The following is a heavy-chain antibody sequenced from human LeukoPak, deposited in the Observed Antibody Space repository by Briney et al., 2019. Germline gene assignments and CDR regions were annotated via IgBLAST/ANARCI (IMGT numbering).Heavy chain of an antibody. Sequence: GGSLRLSCAASGFTFSSYAMHWVRQAPGKGLEYVSAISSNGGSTYYANSVKGRFTISRDNSKNTLYLQMGSLRAEDMAVYYCAREGGGYNYNYYYYMDVWGKGTTVTVSS. D-gene: IGHD5-24*01. CDR3: AREGGGYNYNYYYYMDV. CDR1: GFTFSSYA. J-gene: IGHJ6*03. V-gene: IGHV3-64*01. CDR2: ISSNGGST.